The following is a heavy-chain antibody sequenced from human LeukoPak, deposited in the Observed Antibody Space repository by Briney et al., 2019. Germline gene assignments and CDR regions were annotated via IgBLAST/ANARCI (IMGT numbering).Heavy chain of an antibody. D-gene: IGHD3-22*01. CDR2: IYYSGST. Sequence: SETLSLTCTVSGGSISSYYWSWIRQPPGKGLEWIGYIYYSGSTNYNPSLKSRVTISVDTSKNQFSLKLSSVTAADTAVYYCARDTVNYYDSSGYYVFDYWGQGTLVTVSS. CDR1: GGSISSYY. J-gene: IGHJ4*02. V-gene: IGHV4-59*01. CDR3: ARDTVNYYDSSGYYVFDY.